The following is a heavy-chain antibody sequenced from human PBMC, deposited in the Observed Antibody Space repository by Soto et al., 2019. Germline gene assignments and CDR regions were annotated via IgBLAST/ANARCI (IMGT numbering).Heavy chain of an antibody. CDR1: GGTFSSYA. V-gene: IGHV1-69*06. J-gene: IGHJ5*02. D-gene: IGHD3-22*01. Sequence: SVKVSCKASGGTFSSYAISWVRQAPGQGLEWMGGIIPIFGTANYAQKFQGRVTITADKSTSTAYMELSSLRSEDTAVYYCAREGDSSGYLNWFDPWGQGTLVTVSS. CDR2: IIPIFGTA. CDR3: AREGDSSGYLNWFDP.